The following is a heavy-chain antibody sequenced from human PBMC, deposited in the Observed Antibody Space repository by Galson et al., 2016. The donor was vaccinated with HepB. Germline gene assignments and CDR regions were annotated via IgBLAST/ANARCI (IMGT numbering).Heavy chain of an antibody. CDR2: IYNSGSTNGGST. Sequence: SETLSLTCSVSGGSMRSNSWSWIRQSPGKGLEWIGYIYNSGSTNGGSTNYNPSLKSRVTISVDTSKKQVSLKLTSVTAADTAVYYCASTEQWLVPFDYWGQGTLVTVSS. V-gene: IGHV4-59*01. D-gene: IGHD6-19*01. J-gene: IGHJ4*02. CDR1: GGSMRSNS. CDR3: ASTEQWLVPFDY.